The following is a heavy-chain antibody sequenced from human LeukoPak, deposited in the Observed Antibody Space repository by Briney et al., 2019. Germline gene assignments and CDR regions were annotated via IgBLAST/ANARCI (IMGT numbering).Heavy chain of an antibody. Sequence: PSETLSLTCTVYGGSISSYYWSWIRQPAGKGLEWIGRIYTSGSTNYNPSLKSRVTISVDTSKNQFSLKLSSVTAADTAVYYCARAYYDFWSGYGNMDVWGKGTTVTVSS. CDR3: ARAYYDFWSGYGNMDV. CDR2: IYTSGST. D-gene: IGHD3-3*01. V-gene: IGHV4-4*07. J-gene: IGHJ6*03. CDR1: GGSISSYY.